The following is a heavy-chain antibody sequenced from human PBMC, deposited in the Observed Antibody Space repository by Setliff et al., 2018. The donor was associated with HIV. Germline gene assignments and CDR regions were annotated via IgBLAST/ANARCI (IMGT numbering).Heavy chain of an antibody. CDR1: GYKFTSYG. CDR3: ARDRAPTGPEALRYFEWLVSGGEF. V-gene: IGHV1-18*01. D-gene: IGHD3-9*01. CDR2: INPYNGDK. J-gene: IGHJ4*02. Sequence: AASVKVSCKASGYKFTSYGFNWVRQAPGQRLEWMGWINPYNGDKEYAPKFQRRVTMATDTSGNTVYMELRGLSSDDTGIYYCARDRAPTGPEALRYFEWLVSGGEFWGQGTLVTVSS.